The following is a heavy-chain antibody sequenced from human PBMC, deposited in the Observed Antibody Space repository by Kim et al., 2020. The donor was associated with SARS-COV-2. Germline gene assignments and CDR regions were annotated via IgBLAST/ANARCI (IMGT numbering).Heavy chain of an antibody. J-gene: IGHJ4*02. CDR3: AREERGYSYGYSDYFDY. CDR1: GGSISSGGYY. D-gene: IGHD5-18*01. CDR2: IYYSGST. Sequence: SETLSLTCTVSGGSISSGGYYCSWIRQHPGKGLEWIGYIYYSGSTYYNPSLKSRVTISVDKSKNQFSLKLSSVTAADTAVYYCAREERGYSYGYSDYFDYWVQGTLVTVSS. V-gene: IGHV4-31*03.